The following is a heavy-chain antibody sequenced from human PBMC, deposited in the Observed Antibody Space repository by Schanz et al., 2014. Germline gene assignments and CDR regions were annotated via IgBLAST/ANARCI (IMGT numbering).Heavy chain of an antibody. CDR3: ARGGGPEDVFDI. CDR2: IIPILGIA. CDR1: GYTFSNDD. J-gene: IGHJ3*02. V-gene: IGHV1-69*09. D-gene: IGHD5-12*01. Sequence: QVQLVQSGAELRKPGTSVKVSCKTSGYTFSNDDINWVRQAPGQGLEWMGRIIPILGIANYAQKFQGRVTITADKSTFTAYMDVSSLRSEDTAVYYCARGGGPEDVFDIWGQGTILTVSS.